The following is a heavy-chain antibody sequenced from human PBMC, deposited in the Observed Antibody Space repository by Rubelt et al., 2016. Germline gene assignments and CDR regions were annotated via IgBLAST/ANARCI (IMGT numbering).Heavy chain of an antibody. CDR2: ISGSGGST. Sequence: EVQLVESGGGLVQPGGSLRLSCAASGFTFSCYVMSWVRQAPGKGLEWVSAISGSGGSTYYADSVKGRFPLPGEISKKTVYLKRNSLRAEDTAGYYCASCGPDYYYYYGMDVWGQGTTVTVSS. V-gene: IGHV3-23*04. D-gene: IGHD2-15*01. J-gene: IGHJ6*02. CDR3: ASCGPDYYYYYGMDV. CDR1: GFTFSCYV.